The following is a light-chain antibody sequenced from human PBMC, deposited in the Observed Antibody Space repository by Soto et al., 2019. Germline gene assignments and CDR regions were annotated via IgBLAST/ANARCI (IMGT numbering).Light chain of an antibody. CDR3: QQYSSYAWT. V-gene: IGKV1-5*03. Sequence: DIQMTQSPSTLSASVGDRVTITCRASQSISSWLAWYQQKPGKAPKLLIYKASSLESGVPSRFSGSGSGTEFTLTISSLQPDYFATYYCQQYSSYAWTFGQGTKVEIK. CDR2: KAS. J-gene: IGKJ1*01. CDR1: QSISSW.